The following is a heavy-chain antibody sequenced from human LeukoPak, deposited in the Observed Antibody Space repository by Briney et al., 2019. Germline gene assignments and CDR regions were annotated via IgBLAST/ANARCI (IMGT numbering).Heavy chain of an antibody. J-gene: IGHJ4*02. CDR2: ISYDGSNK. V-gene: IGHV3-30*03. CDR1: GFTFSSYG. D-gene: IGHD5-24*01. Sequence: GGSLRLSCAASGFTFSSYGMHWVRQAPGKGLEWVAVISYDGSNKYYADSVKGRFTISRDNSKNTLYLQMGSLRAEDTAVYYCARDRDGYIFDYWGQGTLVTVSS. CDR3: ARDRDGYIFDY.